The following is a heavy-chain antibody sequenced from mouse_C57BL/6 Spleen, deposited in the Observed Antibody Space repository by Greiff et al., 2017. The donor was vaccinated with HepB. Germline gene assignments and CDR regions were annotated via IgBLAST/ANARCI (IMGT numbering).Heavy chain of an antibody. J-gene: IGHJ2*01. CDR2: INPNNGGT. CDR3: ARGDYGYFDY. CDR1: GYTFTDYN. Sequence: VQLKESGPELVKPGASVKMSCKASGYTFTDYNMPWVKQSHGKSLEWIGYINPNNGGTSYNQKFKGKATLTVNKSSSTAYMERRSLTSEDSAVYYCARGDYGYFDYWGQGTTLTVSS. V-gene: IGHV1-22*01. D-gene: IGHD1-1*01.